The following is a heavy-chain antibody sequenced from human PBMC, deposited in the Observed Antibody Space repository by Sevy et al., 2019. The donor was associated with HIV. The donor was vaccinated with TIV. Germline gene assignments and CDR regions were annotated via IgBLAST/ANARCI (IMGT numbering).Heavy chain of an antibody. D-gene: IGHD5-12*01. V-gene: IGHV3-48*02. CDR2: ISSSSSTI. CDR1: GFTFSSYS. CDR3: ARAGVEMATMDLDY. Sequence: GGSLRLSCAASGFTFSSYSMNWVRQAPGKGLEWVSYISSSSSTIYYADSVKGRFTISRDNAKNSLYLQMNSLRDEDTAVYDCARAGVEMATMDLDYWGQGTLVTVSS. J-gene: IGHJ4*02.